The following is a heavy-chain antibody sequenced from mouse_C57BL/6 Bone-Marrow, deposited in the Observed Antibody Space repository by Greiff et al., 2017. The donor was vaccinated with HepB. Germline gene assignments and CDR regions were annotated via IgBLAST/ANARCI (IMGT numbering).Heavy chain of an antibody. CDR2: ISYSGST. Sequence: EVKLQESGPGMVKPSQSLSLTCTVTGYSITSGYDWHWIRHFPGNKLEWMGYISYSGSTNYNPSLKSRISITHDTSKNHFFLKLNSVTTEDTATYYCAREGDLLWFAYWGQGTLVTVSA. CDR1: GYSITSGYD. CDR3: AREGDLLWFAY. V-gene: IGHV3-1*01. J-gene: IGHJ3*01. D-gene: IGHD2-1*01.